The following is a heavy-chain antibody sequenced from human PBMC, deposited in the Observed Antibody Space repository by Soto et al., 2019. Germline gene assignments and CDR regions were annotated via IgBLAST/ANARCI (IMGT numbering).Heavy chain of an antibody. D-gene: IGHD2-2*02. Sequence: QAPLVQSGAEVKKPGASVKVSCKASGYTFTSYGISWVRQTPGQGLEWMGWISAYNSNTNYAQKLQDIVTMTTNTSTTTAYMELRSLRSDDTAVYYCASDCSSISCYKVLDYWVQGTLVTVSS. J-gene: IGHJ4*02. CDR3: ASDCSSISCYKVLDY. CDR2: ISAYNSNT. CDR1: GYTFTSYG. V-gene: IGHV1-18*01.